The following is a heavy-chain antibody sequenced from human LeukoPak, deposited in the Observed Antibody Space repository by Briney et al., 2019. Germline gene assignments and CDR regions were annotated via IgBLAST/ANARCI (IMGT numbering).Heavy chain of an antibody. J-gene: IGHJ3*02. CDR3: AKGRTMIVVVIADAFDI. CDR1: GFDFSSNW. D-gene: IGHD3-22*01. Sequence: GGSLRLSCAASGFDFSSNWMHWVRHAPGQGLVWVSRIKGDGISTNYADSVKGRFTISRDNAKNSLYLQMNSLRAEDTALYYCAKGRTMIVVVIADAFDIWGQGTMVTVSS. V-gene: IGHV3-74*01. CDR2: IKGDGIST.